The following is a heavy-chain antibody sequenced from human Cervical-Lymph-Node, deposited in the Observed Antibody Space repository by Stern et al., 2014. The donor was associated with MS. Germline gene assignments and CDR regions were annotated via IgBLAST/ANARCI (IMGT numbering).Heavy chain of an antibody. V-gene: IGHV3-23*04. CDR1: GFTFSTYA. Sequence: EVQLVASGGGLVQPGGSLRLSCAASGFTFSTYAFSWVRQAPGKGLEWVSRISDSGVYTYYADSVKGRFTISRDNSKSMLYLEMQSLRAEDTAVYHCAKDLGRGVVVVPLYGLDVWGQGTTVTVSS. CDR2: ISDSGVYT. J-gene: IGHJ6*02. CDR3: AKDLGRGVVVVPLYGLDV. D-gene: IGHD2-2*01.